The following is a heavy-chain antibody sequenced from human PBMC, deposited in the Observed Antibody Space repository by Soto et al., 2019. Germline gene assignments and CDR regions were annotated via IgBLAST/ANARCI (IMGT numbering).Heavy chain of an antibody. V-gene: IGHV3-30*18. J-gene: IGHJ6*02. D-gene: IGHD5-18*01. CDR3: AKDRGGYSYGYRHYYYGMDV. Sequence: VQLVESGGGVVQPGRSLRLSCAASGFTFSSYGMHWVRQAPGKGLEWVAVISYDGSNKYYADSVKGRFTISRDNSKNTLYLQMNSLRAEDTAVYYCAKDRGGYSYGYRHYYYGMDVWGQGTTVTVSS. CDR1: GFTFSSYG. CDR2: ISYDGSNK.